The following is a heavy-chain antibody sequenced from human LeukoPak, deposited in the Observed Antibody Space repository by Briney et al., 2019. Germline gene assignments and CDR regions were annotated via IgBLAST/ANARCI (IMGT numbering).Heavy chain of an antibody. CDR3: ARLRIRGVTKSFDY. D-gene: IGHD3-10*01. V-gene: IGHV3-30*04. Sequence: GGSLRLSCAASGFTFSSYAMHWVRKAPGKGLEWVAVISYDGSNKYYADSVKGRFTISRDNSKNTLYLQMNSLRAEDTAVYYCARLRIRGVTKSFDYWGQGTLVTVSS. J-gene: IGHJ4*02. CDR1: GFTFSSYA. CDR2: ISYDGSNK.